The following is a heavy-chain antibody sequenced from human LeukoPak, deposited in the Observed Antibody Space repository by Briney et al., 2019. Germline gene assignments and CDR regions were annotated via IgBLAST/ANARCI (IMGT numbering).Heavy chain of an antibody. CDR1: GGSISSYY. CDR2: IYYSGST. D-gene: IGHD2-15*01. Sequence: SETLSLTCTVSGGSISSYYWSWIRQPPGKGLEWIGYIYYSGSTNYNPSPKSRVTISVDTSKNQFSLKLSSVTAADTAVYSCARVGYCSGGSCPTWDNWFDPWGQGTLVTVSS. CDR3: ARVGYCSGGSCPTWDNWFDP. V-gene: IGHV4-59*01. J-gene: IGHJ5*02.